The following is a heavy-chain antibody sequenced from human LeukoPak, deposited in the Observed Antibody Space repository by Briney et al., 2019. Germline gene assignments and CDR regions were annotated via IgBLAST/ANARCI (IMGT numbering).Heavy chain of an antibody. Sequence: GGSLRLSCAASGCTFSSYSMNWVRQAPGKGLEWVSAISGSGGSTYYADSVKGRFTISRDNSKNTLYLQMNSLRAEDTAVYYCAKALVEPFDYWGQGTLVTVSS. CDR1: GCTFSSYS. D-gene: IGHD2-21*01. CDR2: ISGSGGST. V-gene: IGHV3-23*01. CDR3: AKALVEPFDY. J-gene: IGHJ4*02.